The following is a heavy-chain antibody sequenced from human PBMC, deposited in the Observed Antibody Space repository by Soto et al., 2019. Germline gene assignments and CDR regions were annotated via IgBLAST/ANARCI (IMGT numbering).Heavy chain of an antibody. CDR3: ARGGRAYWGGDCYSPFDY. J-gene: IGHJ4*02. Sequence: QVQLVQSGAEVKKPGSSVKVSCKASGGTFSSYAISWVRQAPGQGLEWMGGIIPIFGTANYAQKFQGRVTITADESTRTAYMELGSLRSEDTAVYYRARGGRAYWGGDCYSPFDYWGQGTLVTVSS. CDR1: GGTFSSYA. D-gene: IGHD2-21*02. CDR2: IIPIFGTA. V-gene: IGHV1-69*01.